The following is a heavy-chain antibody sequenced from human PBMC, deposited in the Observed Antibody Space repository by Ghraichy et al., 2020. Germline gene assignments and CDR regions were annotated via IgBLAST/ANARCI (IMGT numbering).Heavy chain of an antibody. V-gene: IGHV4-39*01. Sequence: ETLSLTCTVSGGSISSSSYYWGWIRQPPGKGLEWIGSIYYSGSTYYNPSLKSRVTISVDTSKNQFSLKLSSVTAADTAVYYCARQPIDDYIWGSYRPYFDYWGQGTLVTVSS. CDR2: IYYSGST. CDR1: GGSISSSSYY. CDR3: ARQPIDDYIWGSYRPYFDY. J-gene: IGHJ4*02. D-gene: IGHD3-16*02.